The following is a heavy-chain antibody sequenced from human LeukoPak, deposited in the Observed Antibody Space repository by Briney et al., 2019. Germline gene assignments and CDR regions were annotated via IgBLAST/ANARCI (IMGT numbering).Heavy chain of an antibody. J-gene: IGHJ4*02. D-gene: IGHD3-22*01. CDR1: GCTFTGYY. V-gene: IGHV1-2*02. CDR2: INPNSGGT. Sequence: ASVKVSCKASGCTFTGYYMHWVRQAPGQGLEWMGWINPNSGGTNYAQKFQGRVTMTRDTSISTAYMELSRLRSDDTAVYYCARAEGGYDSSGYTVDYWGQGTLVTVSS. CDR3: ARAEGGYDSSGYTVDY.